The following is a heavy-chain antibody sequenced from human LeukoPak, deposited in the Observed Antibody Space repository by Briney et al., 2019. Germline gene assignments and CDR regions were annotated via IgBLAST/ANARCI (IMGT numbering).Heavy chain of an antibody. Sequence: GESLKISCKGSGYIFPNYWIAWVRQMPGKGLEWMGIIYPDDSDTRYSPSFQGQVTISADNSISTAYLQWSSLRASDTAMYYCARHIQGGLFGYWGQGTLVTVSS. J-gene: IGHJ4*02. D-gene: IGHD3-3*01. V-gene: IGHV5-51*01. CDR2: IYPDDSDT. CDR1: GYIFPNYW. CDR3: ARHIQGGLFGY.